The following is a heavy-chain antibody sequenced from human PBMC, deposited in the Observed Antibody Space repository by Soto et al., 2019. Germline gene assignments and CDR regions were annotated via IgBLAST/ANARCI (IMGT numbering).Heavy chain of an antibody. J-gene: IGHJ4*02. CDR1: GFTFSNYW. Sequence: GGSLRLSCAASGFTFSNYWMHWVRQAPGKGLVWVSRIKTDGSDVDYADSVKGRFTISRDNAKNTLYLQMNSLGAEDTAVYYCSRRGYSGYDEFDYWGLGALVTVSS. CDR2: IKTDGSDV. D-gene: IGHD5-12*01. CDR3: SRRGYSGYDEFDY. V-gene: IGHV3-74*01.